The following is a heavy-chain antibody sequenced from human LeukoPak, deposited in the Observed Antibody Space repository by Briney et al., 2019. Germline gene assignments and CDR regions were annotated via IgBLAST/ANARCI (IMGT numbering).Heavy chain of an antibody. V-gene: IGHV5-51*01. CDR1: GYSFTSYW. CDR3: ATAARTGEYWFDP. CDR2: IYPGDSDT. J-gene: IGHJ5*02. Sequence: GESLKISCKGSGYSFTSYWIGWVRQLPGKGLEWMGIIYPGDSDTRYSPSFQGQVTISADKSIRTSHLLWSSLKASETAMYCCATAARTGEYWFDPWGQGTLVTVSS. D-gene: IGHD6-6*01.